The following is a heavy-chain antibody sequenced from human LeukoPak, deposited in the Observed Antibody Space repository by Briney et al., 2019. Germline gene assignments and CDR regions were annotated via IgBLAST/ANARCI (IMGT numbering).Heavy chain of an antibody. CDR2: IYTSGST. Sequence: PSETLSLTCTVSGGSISRGSYYWSWIRQPAGKGLEWIGRIYTSGSTNYNPCLKSRFTISVDTSKNQCSLKLSSVTAADTAVYYCARDIPLYCTNGVCPFSDYYYYMDVWGKGTTVTVSS. D-gene: IGHD2-8*01. J-gene: IGHJ6*03. V-gene: IGHV4-61*02. CDR3: ARDIPLYCTNGVCPFSDYYYYMDV. CDR1: GGSISRGSYY.